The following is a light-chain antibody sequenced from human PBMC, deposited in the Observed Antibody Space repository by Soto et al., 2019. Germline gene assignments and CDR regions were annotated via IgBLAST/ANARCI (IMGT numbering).Light chain of an antibody. CDR2: KSS. CDR3: QQYNSYSSIT. J-gene: IGKJ5*01. Sequence: DIQMTQSPSMLSAFVGDRVTITCRASQSISSWLAWYQQKPGKAPKLLIYKSSSLQSGVPSRFSGSGPGTEFTLTISSLQPDDFATYYCQQYNSYSSITFGQGTRLEIK. V-gene: IGKV1-5*03. CDR1: QSISSW.